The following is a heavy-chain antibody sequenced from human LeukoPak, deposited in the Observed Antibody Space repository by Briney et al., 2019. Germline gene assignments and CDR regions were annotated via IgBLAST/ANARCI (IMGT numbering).Heavy chain of an antibody. CDR3: ARALGYYDFPLYGMDV. V-gene: IGHV3-33*01. CDR2: IWYDGSNK. Sequence: GRSLRLSCAASGFTFSSYGMHWVRQAPGKGLEWVAVIWYDGSNKYYADSVKGRFTISRDNSKNTLYLQMNSLRAEDTAVYYCARALGYYDFPLYGMDVWGQGTTVTVSS. CDR1: GFTFSSYG. D-gene: IGHD3-3*01. J-gene: IGHJ6*02.